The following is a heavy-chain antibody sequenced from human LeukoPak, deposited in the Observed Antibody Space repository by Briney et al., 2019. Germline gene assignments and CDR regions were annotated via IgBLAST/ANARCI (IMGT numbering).Heavy chain of an antibody. CDR1: GFTFSEAW. D-gene: IGHD6-13*01. CDR2: IKSKIDSGAT. CDR3: AKRVAYSSSWPHFDY. V-gene: IGHV3-15*01. J-gene: IGHJ4*02. Sequence: GGSLRLSCAVSGFTFSEAWMNWVRQSPGKGLEWVARIKSKIDSGATDYAASVKGRFTISRDNSKNTLYLQMNSLRAEDTAVYYCAKRVAYSSSWPHFDYWGQGTLVTVSS.